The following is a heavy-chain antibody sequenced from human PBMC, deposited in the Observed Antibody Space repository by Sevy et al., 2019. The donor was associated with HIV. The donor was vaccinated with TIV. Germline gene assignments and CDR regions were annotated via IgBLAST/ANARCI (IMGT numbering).Heavy chain of an antibody. CDR3: AREGAMDPHTNYYSSSYGMDV. J-gene: IGHJ6*02. CDR2: MNPNRGNT. Sequence: ASVKVSCKASGYTFTSYDINWVRQATGQGLEWMGWMNPNRGNTGYAQKFQGRVTMTRNTSISTAYMELSSLRSEDTAVYYCAREGAMDPHTNYYSSSYGMDVWGQGTTVTVSS. V-gene: IGHV1-8*01. CDR1: GYTFTSYD. D-gene: IGHD1-26*01.